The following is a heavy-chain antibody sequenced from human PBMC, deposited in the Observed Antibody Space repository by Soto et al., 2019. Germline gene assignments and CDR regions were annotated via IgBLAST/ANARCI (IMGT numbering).Heavy chain of an antibody. Sequence: EVQLMESGGGLVKPGGSLTLSCAASGFTFSSYSMNWVRQAPGKGLEWVSSISSSSRHIYYADSVKGRFTISRDNAKNSLYLQMNSLRAEDTAMYFCARDPSDLWEPDQYFPHWGQGTLVAVSS. CDR2: ISSSSRHI. CDR3: ARDPSDLWEPDQYFPH. V-gene: IGHV3-21*01. CDR1: GFTFSSYS. J-gene: IGHJ1*01. D-gene: IGHD1-26*01.